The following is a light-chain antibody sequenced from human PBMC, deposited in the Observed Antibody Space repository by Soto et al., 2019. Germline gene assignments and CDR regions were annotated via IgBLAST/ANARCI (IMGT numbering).Light chain of an antibody. CDR2: STS. V-gene: IGKV3-20*01. J-gene: IGKJ1*01. Sequence: EIVLTQSPGTLSLSPGERVTLSCRASQSVGTSWLAWYQQKPGQSPRLLNYSTSRRDTGIPDRFSGSGSETDFALTISRLEPEDSAVYYCQQYASSQWSFGQGTKVEIK. CDR3: QQYASSQWS. CDR1: QSVGTSW.